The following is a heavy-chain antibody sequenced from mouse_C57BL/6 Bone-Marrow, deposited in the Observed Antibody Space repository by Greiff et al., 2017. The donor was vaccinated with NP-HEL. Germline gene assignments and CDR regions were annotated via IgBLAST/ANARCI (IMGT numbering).Heavy chain of an antibody. Sequence: VKLQQSGPGLVQPSQSLSITCTVSGFSLTSYGVHWVRQSPGKGLEWLGVIWSGGSTDYNAAFISRLSISKDNSKSQVFFKMNSLQADDTAIYYCARLYSSMDYWGQGTSVTVSS. CDR2: IWSGGST. J-gene: IGHJ4*01. D-gene: IGHD2-12*01. CDR1: GFSLTSYG. CDR3: ARLYSSMDY. V-gene: IGHV2-2*01.